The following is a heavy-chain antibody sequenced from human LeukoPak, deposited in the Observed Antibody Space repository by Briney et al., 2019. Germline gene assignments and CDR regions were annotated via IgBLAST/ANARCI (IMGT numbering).Heavy chain of an antibody. D-gene: IGHD3-16*01. Sequence: GGSLRLSCAASGFTFSSYGMHWVRQAPGKGLERVAVIWYDGSNKYYADSVKGRFTISRDNSKNTLYLRMNSLRAEDTAVYYCARGGRIPKGKYYFDYWGQGTLVTVSS. CDR3: ARGGRIPKGKYYFDY. J-gene: IGHJ4*02. CDR1: GFTFSSYG. CDR2: IWYDGSNK. V-gene: IGHV3-33*01.